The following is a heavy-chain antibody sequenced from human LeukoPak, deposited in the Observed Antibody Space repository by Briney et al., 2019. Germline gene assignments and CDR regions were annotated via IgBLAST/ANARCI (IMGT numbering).Heavy chain of an antibody. Sequence: PEGSLRLSCAASGFTVSSNYMSWVRQAPGKGLEWVSVIYSGGSTYYADSVKGRFTISRDNSKNTLYLQMNSLRAEDTAVYYCASTGYYDSSGYRPPLNYYYGMDVWGQGTTVTVSS. CDR2: IYSGGST. D-gene: IGHD3-22*01. J-gene: IGHJ6*02. CDR3: ASTGYYDSSGYRPPLNYYYGMDV. V-gene: IGHV3-66*01. CDR1: GFTVSSNY.